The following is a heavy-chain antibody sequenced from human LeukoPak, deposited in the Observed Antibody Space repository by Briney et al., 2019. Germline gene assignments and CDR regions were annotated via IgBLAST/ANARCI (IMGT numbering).Heavy chain of an antibody. D-gene: IGHD6-13*01. V-gene: IGHV4-61*01. CDR1: GGSISSGSYY. Sequence: PSETLSLTCTVSGGSISSGSYYWSWIRQPPGKGLEWIGYIYYSGSTNYNPSLKSRVTRSVDTSKHQFSLKLSSVTAADTAVYYCARQVAAGSLDYFDYWGQGTLVTVSS. CDR2: IYYSGST. J-gene: IGHJ4*02. CDR3: ARQVAAGSLDYFDY.